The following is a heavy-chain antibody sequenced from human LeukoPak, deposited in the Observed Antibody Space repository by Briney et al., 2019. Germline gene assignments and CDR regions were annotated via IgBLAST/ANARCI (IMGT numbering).Heavy chain of an antibody. V-gene: IGHV4-30-4*08. J-gene: IGHJ4*02. CDR3: ACGSSRPYYFDY. CDR2: IYYSGST. Sequence: SQTLSLTCTVSGGSISSGDYYWSWIRQPPGKGLEWIGYIYYSGSTYYNPSLKSRVTISVDTSKNQFSLKLSSVTAADTAVYYCACGSSRPYYFDYWGQGTLVTVSS. D-gene: IGHD6-13*01. CDR1: GGSISSGDYY.